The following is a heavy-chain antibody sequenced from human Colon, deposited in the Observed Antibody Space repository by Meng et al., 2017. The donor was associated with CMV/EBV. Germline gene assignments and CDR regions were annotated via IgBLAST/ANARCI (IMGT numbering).Heavy chain of an antibody. CDR3: ARENGAGVRHHDSGGYLTSTYYYYGMDV. J-gene: IGHJ6*02. Sequence: GSLRLSCKGSGYTFDDYAMHWVRQSPGKGLEWIGYIYHNGVTHFNPSLKSRVSMSIDSSKNRFSLNLNSVTAADTAVYYCARENGAGVRHHDSGGYLTSTYYYYGMDVWGQGTTVTVSS. CDR2: IYHNGVT. CDR1: GYTFDDYA. V-gene: IGHV4-59*01. D-gene: IGHD3-22*01.